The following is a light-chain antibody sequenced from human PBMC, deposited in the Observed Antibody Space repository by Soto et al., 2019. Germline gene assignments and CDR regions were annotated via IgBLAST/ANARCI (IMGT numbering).Light chain of an antibody. J-gene: IGKJ2*01. CDR3: MQALQVPHT. CDR2: LGS. V-gene: IGKV2-28*01. CDR1: QSLLYSNGYNY. Sequence: DIVMTQSPLSLPVTPGEPASISCRSSQSLLYSNGYNYLDWYLQKPGQSPQLLIYLGSNRASGVXDXXSGSGSGTDFTLKISRVEAEDVGVYYCMQALQVPHTFGQGTKVEIK.